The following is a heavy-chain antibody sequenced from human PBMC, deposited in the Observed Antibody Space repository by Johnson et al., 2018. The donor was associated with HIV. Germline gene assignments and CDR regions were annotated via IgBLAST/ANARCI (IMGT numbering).Heavy chain of an antibody. Sequence: QVQLVESGGGLIQPGGSLRLSCAASGFTFSDYYMSWIRQAPGKGLEWVSYIGRSGSTFYYADSVKGRFTISRDNAKNSLYLQMNSLRADDTAMYYCTTASSPTLLDAFDIWGQGTMVTVSS. J-gene: IGHJ3*02. V-gene: IGHV3-11*01. D-gene: IGHD6-6*01. CDR2: IGRSGSTF. CDR3: TTASSPTLLDAFDI. CDR1: GFTFSDYY.